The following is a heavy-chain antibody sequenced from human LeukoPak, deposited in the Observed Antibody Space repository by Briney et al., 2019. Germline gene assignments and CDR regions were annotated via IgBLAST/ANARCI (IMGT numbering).Heavy chain of an antibody. J-gene: IGHJ4*02. D-gene: IGHD2-21*02. CDR1: GGSFSGYY. Sequence: PSETLSLTCAVYGGSFSGYYWSWIRQPPGKGLEWIGEINHSGSTNYNPSLKSRVTISVDTSKNRFSLKLSSVTAADTAVYYCARDPPLAYCGGDCYPFDYWGQGTLVTVSS. CDR2: INHSGST. CDR3: ARDPPLAYCGGDCYPFDY. V-gene: IGHV4-34*01.